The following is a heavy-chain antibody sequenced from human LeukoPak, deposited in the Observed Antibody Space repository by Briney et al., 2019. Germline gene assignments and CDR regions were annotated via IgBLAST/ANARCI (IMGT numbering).Heavy chain of an antibody. CDR2: IRSKTDGGTT. CDR1: GFSFRNAW. V-gene: IGHV3-15*01. CDR3: TTVWNCGGDCSDAFDI. J-gene: IGHJ3*02. D-gene: IGHD2-21*02. Sequence: GGTLRLSCAASGFSFRNAWMSWVRQAPGKGLEWVGRIRSKTDGGTTDYAAPVKGRFTISRDDSKNTLYLQMNSLKTEDTAVYYCTTVWNCGGDCSDAFDIWGQGTMVTVSS.